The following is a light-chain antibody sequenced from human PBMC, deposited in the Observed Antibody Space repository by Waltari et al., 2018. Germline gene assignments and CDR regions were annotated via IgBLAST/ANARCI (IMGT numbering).Light chain of an antibody. Sequence: SSELTQDPTVSVAMGQTVRITCQGHSLRSYYASWYQQRPGQAPILGFSGNKNRPSGVPDRFSGSSSDNTAVVTITGAQAEDEASYYCHSRDASGVGGSFGGGTKLTVL. V-gene: IGLV3-19*01. CDR1: SLRSYY. J-gene: IGLJ2*01. CDR3: HSRDASGVGGS. CDR2: GNK.